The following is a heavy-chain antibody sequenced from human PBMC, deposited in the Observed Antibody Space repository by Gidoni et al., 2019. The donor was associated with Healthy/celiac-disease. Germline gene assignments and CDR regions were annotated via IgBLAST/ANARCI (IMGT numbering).Heavy chain of an antibody. Sequence: QVQLQESGPGLVKPSETLSLTCPVSGGSISSYYWSWIRQPPGKGLEWIGYIYYSGSTNYNPSLKSRVTISVDTSKNQFSLKLSSVTAADTAVYYCASCTPQWFDPWGQGTLVTVSS. CDR1: GGSISSYY. J-gene: IGHJ5*02. V-gene: IGHV4-59*01. CDR3: ASCTPQWFDP. D-gene: IGHD2-15*01. CDR2: IYYSGST.